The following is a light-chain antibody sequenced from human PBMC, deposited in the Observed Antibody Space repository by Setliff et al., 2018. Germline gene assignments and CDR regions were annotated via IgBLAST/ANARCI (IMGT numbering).Light chain of an antibody. CDR2: EVS. Sequence: LTQPASVSGSPGQPITISCTGTSSDVGYYNYVSWYQQHPGKAPKLMIYEVSNRPSGVSNRFSGSKSGNTASLTISGLQAEDEADYYCSSYTSSSTRVFGTGTKVTVL. CDR3: SSYTSSSTRV. CDR1: SSDVGYYNY. J-gene: IGLJ1*01. V-gene: IGLV2-14*01.